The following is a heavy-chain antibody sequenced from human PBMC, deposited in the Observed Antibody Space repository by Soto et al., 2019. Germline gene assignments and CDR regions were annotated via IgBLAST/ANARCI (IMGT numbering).Heavy chain of an antibody. CDR2: IWHDGGEK. Sequence: QVQLVESGGDVVRPGGSLRLSCAASGFTFSDFGMHWVRQAPGKGLEWVALIWHDGGEKNYADSVKGRFTISRDNSMNPLLLQMNSLRAEDAAVYYCTKAIAVGGYHFDYWGHGTLVTVSS. CDR3: TKAIAVGGYHFDY. V-gene: IGHV3-33*06. D-gene: IGHD6-19*01. CDR1: GFTFSDFG. J-gene: IGHJ4*01.